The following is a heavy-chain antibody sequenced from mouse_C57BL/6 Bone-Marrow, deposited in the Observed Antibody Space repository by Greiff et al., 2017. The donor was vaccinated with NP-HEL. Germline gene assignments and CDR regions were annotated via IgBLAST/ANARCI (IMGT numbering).Heavy chain of an antibody. CDR3: ARGGTYYGSSGFAY. CDR1: GYSITSGYY. CDR2: ISYDGSN. J-gene: IGHJ3*01. V-gene: IGHV3-6*01. Sequence: EVQVVESGPGLVKPSQSLSLTCSVTGYSITSGYYWNWIRQFPGNKLEWMGYISYDGSNNYNPSLKNRISITRDTSKKQFFLKLNSVTTEDTATYYGARGGTYYGSSGFAYWGQGTLVTVSA. D-gene: IGHD1-1*01.